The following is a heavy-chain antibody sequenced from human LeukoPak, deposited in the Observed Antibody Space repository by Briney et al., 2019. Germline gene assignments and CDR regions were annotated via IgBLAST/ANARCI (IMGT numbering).Heavy chain of an antibody. CDR1: GGSISSSRYY. CDR3: ARQFLEWSPYYFDY. Sequence: SETLSLTCTVSGGSISSSRYYWGWIRQPPGKGLEWIGSIYYSGSTYYNPSLKSRVTISVDTSKNQFSLKLSSVTAADTAVYYCARQFLEWSPYYFDYWGQGTLVTVSS. D-gene: IGHD3-3*01. V-gene: IGHV4-39*01. CDR2: IYYSGST. J-gene: IGHJ4*02.